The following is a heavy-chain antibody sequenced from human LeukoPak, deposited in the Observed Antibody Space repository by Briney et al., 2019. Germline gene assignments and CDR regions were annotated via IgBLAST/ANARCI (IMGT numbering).Heavy chain of an antibody. V-gene: IGHV1-46*01. CDR2: VNPSAGST. Sequence: GASVKVSCKASGYTFTGYYIHWVRQAPGQGLEWMGIVNPSAGSTSYAQKFQGRVTMTRDTSTSTVYMELSSLRSEDTAVYYCARGGGTAVADRKSKFDDWCQGTLVTVSS. CDR3: ARGGGTAVADRKSKFDD. J-gene: IGHJ4*02. CDR1: GYTFTGYY. D-gene: IGHD6-19*01.